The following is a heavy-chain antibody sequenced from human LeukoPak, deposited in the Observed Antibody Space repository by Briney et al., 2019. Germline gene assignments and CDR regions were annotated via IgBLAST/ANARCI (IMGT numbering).Heavy chain of an antibody. J-gene: IGHJ3*02. D-gene: IGHD1-26*01. CDR1: GFTFSSYG. CDR3: ARDFPGSGSTIDAFDI. CDR2: IGYDGSNK. V-gene: IGHV3-33*01. Sequence: GGSLRLSCAASGFTFSSYGMHWVRQAPGKGLEWVAVIGYDGSNKYYADSVKGRFTISRDNSKNTLYLQMNSLRAEDTAVYYCARDFPGSGSTIDAFDIWGQGTMVTVSS.